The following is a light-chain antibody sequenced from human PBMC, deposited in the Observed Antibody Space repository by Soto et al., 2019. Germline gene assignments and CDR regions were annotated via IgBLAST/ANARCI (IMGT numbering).Light chain of an antibody. J-gene: IGKJ3*01. CDR1: QRISNY. V-gene: IGKV1-39*01. Sequence: DIQMTQSPSSLSASVGDRVTITCRASQRISNYINWYQQKPWRAPQLLIYAASTLQAGVPSRFSGSGSGTDFTLTISSLQPEDFATYFCQQSYSTLFTFGPGTKVDI. CDR3: QQSYSTLFT. CDR2: AAS.